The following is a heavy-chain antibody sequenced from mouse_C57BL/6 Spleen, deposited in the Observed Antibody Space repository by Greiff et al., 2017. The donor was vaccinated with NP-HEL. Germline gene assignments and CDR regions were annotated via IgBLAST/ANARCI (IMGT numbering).Heavy chain of an antibody. CDR3: AKEGNYYGGNYYAMDY. D-gene: IGHD1-1*01. CDR1: GYTFTSYW. Sequence: QVQLKQPGAELVKPGASVKLSCKASGYTFTSYWMHWVKQRPGQGLEWIGMIHPNSGSTNYNEKFKSKATLTVDKSSSTAYMQLSSLTSEDSAVYYCAKEGNYYGGNYYAMDYWGQGTSVTVSS. V-gene: IGHV1-64*01. CDR2: IHPNSGST. J-gene: IGHJ4*01.